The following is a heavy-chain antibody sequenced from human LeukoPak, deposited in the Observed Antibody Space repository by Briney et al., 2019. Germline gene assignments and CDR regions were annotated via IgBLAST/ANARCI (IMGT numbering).Heavy chain of an antibody. D-gene: IGHD6-19*01. CDR1: GYTFSSYA. Sequence: ASVKVSCKASGYTFSSYAISWVRQATGQGLEWMGWMNPNSGNTGYAQKFQGRVTMTRNTSISTAYMELSSLRSEDTAVYYCARPRGGWYFDYWGQGTLVTVSS. CDR3: ARPRGGWYFDY. V-gene: IGHV1-8*02. J-gene: IGHJ4*02. CDR2: MNPNSGNT.